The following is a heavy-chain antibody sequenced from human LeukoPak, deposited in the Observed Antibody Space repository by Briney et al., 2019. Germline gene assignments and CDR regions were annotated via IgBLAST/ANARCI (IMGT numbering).Heavy chain of an antibody. J-gene: IGHJ4*02. Sequence: PSETLSLTCAVYGGSFSGYYWSWIRQPPGKRLEWIGEINHSGSTNYNPSLKSRVTISVDTSKNQFSLKLSSVTAADTAVYYCARGGRIAAAGTGYFDYWGQGTLVTVSS. CDR3: ARGGRIAAAGTGYFDY. CDR1: GGSFSGYY. D-gene: IGHD6-13*01. V-gene: IGHV4-34*01. CDR2: INHSGST.